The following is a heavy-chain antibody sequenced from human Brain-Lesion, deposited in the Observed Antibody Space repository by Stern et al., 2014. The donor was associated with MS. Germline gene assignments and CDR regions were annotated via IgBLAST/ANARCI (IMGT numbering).Heavy chain of an antibody. D-gene: IGHD3-3*01. J-gene: IGHJ6*02. Sequence: QMQLVQSGAEVKKPGASVKVSCKTSGYIFTGYYIHWVRQAPGKGLEWMAWINPNPGGTQYAQKFQGRVTMSRDTSISTAYVELSSLTSDDTAVYYCARDQRGITIFGVVTDYYYLGMDVWGQGTTVTVSS. CDR1: GYIFTGYY. CDR2: INPNPGGT. V-gene: IGHV1-2*02. CDR3: ARDQRGITIFGVVTDYYYLGMDV.